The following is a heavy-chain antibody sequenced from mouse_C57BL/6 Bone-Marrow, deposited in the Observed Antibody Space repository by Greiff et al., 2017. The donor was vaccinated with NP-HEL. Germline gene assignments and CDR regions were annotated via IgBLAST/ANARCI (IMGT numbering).Heavy chain of an antibody. CDR2: ISNGGGST. CDR3: ARPGVYGNYAMDY. Sequence: EVKLMESGGGLVQPGGSLKLSCAASGFTFSDYYMYWVRQTPEKRLEWVAYISNGGGSTYYPDTVKGRFTISRDNAKNTLYLQMSRLKSEDTAMDYCARPGVYGNYAMDYWGQGTSVTVSS. CDR1: GFTFSDYY. D-gene: IGHD2-1*01. J-gene: IGHJ4*01. V-gene: IGHV5-12*01.